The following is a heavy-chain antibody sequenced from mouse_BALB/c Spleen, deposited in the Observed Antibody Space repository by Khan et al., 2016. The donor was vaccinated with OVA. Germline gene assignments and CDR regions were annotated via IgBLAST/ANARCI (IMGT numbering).Heavy chain of an antibody. Sequence: EVKLLESGPGLVKPSQSLSLTCTVTGYSITTNYAWDWIRQFPGNKLEWMGYISYSGSTSYNPSLKSRISITRDTSKNQFFLQLNSVSTEDTATYDGARKNYYGGAVDYWGQGTTVTVSS. CDR1: GYSITTNYA. V-gene: IGHV3-2*02. CDR2: ISYSGST. CDR3: ARKNYYGGAVDY. J-gene: IGHJ4*01. D-gene: IGHD1-2*01.